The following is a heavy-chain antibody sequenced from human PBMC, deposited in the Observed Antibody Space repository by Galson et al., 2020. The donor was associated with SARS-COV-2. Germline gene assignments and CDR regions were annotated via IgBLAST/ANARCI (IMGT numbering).Heavy chain of an antibody. CDR2: IYSEGSST. J-gene: IGHJ4*02. D-gene: IGHD7-27*01. CDR3: ARGDMGNDYFDY. V-gene: IGHV3-74*01. Sequence: GGSLRLSCAVSGFTFINHWMHWVRQAPGKGLVWVSRIYSEGSSTSYADSVKGRFTISGDNAKNTLYLQMNSLRAEDTAVYYCARGDMGNDYFDYWGQGTLVTVSS. CDR1: GFTFINHW.